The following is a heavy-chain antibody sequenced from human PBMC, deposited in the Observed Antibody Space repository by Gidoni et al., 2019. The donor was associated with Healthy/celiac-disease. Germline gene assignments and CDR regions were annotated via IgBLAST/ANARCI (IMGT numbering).Heavy chain of an antibody. CDR1: GGSFSGYY. Sequence: QVQLQQWGAGLLKPSETLSLTCAVHGGSFSGYYWSWIRQPPGKGLEWIGEINHSGSTNYNPSLKRRVTISVDTSKNQFSLKLSSVTAADTAVYYCARGSGWVVYWGQGTLVTVSS. J-gene: IGHJ4*02. D-gene: IGHD6-19*01. CDR2: INHSGST. CDR3: ARGSGWVVY. V-gene: IGHV4-34*01.